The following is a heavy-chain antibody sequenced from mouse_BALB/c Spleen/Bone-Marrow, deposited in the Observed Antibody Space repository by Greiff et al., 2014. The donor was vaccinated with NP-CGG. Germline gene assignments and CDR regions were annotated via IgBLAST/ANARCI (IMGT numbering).Heavy chain of an antibody. CDR2: IRNKANGYTT. J-gene: IGHJ1*01. CDR1: GFTFTDYY. D-gene: IGHD2-1*01. V-gene: IGHV7-3*02. CDR3: AREGVYYGNPYWYFDV. Sequence: EVMLVESGGGLVQPGGSLRLSCATSGFTFTDYYMSWVRQPPGKALGWLGFIRNKANGYTTEYSASVKGRFTISRDNSQSILYLQMNTLRAEDSATYYCAREGVYYGNPYWYFDVWGAGTTVTVSS.